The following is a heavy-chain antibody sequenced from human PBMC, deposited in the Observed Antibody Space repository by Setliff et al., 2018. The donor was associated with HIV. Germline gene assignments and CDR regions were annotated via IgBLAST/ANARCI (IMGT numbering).Heavy chain of an antibody. J-gene: IGHJ4*02. V-gene: IGHV1-2*04. CDR1: GYTFTDNY. CDR3: VRDRDWAFDY. D-gene: IGHD3-9*01. Sequence: GASVKVSCKASGYTFTDNYIHWVRQAPGQGLEWMAWINSATGGTNYAQNFQGWVTVTRDTSINTVYMELSSLKSDDTAIYYCVRDRDWAFDYWGQGILVTVSS. CDR2: INSATGGT.